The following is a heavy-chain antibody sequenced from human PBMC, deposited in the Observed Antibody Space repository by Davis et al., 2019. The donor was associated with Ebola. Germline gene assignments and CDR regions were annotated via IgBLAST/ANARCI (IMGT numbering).Heavy chain of an antibody. CDR1: GFTFSSYE. Sequence: GESLKISCAASGFTFSSYEMNWVRQAPGKGLEWVSYISSSGSTIYYADSVKGRFTISRDNAKNSLYLQMNSLRAEDTAVYYCASLAAGDFWSGYHYGMDVWGQGTTVTVSS. CDR2: ISSSGSTI. J-gene: IGHJ6*02. CDR3: ASLAAGDFWSGYHYGMDV. D-gene: IGHD3-3*01. V-gene: IGHV3-48*03.